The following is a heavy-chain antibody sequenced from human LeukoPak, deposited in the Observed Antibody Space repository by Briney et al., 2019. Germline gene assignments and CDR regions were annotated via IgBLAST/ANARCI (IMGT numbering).Heavy chain of an antibody. CDR2: FYSGGDT. V-gene: IGHV3-66*01. CDR1: GFTVISNY. CDR3: TTAYIYDDTWYGRDY. Sequence: GGSLRLSCAASGFTVISNYMSWVRQAPGKGLECVSVFYSGGDTYYADSVKGRFTISRDKSKNMVFLQMNSLRAEDTAVYYCTTAYIYDDTWYGRDYWGQGTLVTVSS. D-gene: IGHD6-13*01. J-gene: IGHJ4*02.